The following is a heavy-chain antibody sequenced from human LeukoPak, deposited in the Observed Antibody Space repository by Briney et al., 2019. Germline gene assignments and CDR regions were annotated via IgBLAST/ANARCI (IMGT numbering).Heavy chain of an antibody. Sequence: GSLRLSCAASGFTFSSYSMNWVRQPPGKGLEWIGSIYYSGSTYYNPSLKSRVTISVDTSKNQFSLKLSSVTAADTAVYYCARFNGDLPFDYWGQGTLVTVSS. CDR3: ARFNGDLPFDY. CDR2: IYYSGST. J-gene: IGHJ4*02. CDR1: GFTFSSYSMN. V-gene: IGHV4-39*01. D-gene: IGHD4-17*01.